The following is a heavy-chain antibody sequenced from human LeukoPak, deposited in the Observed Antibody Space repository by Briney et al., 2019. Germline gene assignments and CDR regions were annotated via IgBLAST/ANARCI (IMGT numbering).Heavy chain of an antibody. J-gene: IGHJ4*02. V-gene: IGHV3-48*01. D-gene: IGHD2-2*01. Sequence: GGSLRLSCAASGFTFSSYSMNWVRQAPGKGLEWVSYISSSSSTIYYADSVKGRFTISRDNAKNSLYLQMNSLRAEDTAVYYCARFVVPDDYWGQETLVTVSS. CDR1: GFTFSSYS. CDR3: ARFVVPDDY. CDR2: ISSSSSTI.